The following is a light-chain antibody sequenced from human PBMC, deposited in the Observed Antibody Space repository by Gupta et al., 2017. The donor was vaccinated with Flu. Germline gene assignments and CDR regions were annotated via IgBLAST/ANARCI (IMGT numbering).Light chain of an antibody. CDR3: QAWDSSTGV. Sequence: STGQTASITCSGDKLGDKFVCWFQQKPGQSPVMVIYQDNKRPSGIPERFSGSNSGNTATLTISGTQAVDEADYYCQAWDSSTGVFGGGTMLTVL. J-gene: IGLJ2*01. V-gene: IGLV3-1*01. CDR1: KLGDKF. CDR2: QDN.